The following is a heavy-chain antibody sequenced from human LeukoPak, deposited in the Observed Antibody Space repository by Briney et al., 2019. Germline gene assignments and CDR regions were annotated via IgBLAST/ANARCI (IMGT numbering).Heavy chain of an antibody. Sequence: PSETLSLTCAVSGGSISRSSYYWGWIRQPPGKGLQWIGSIYYSDSGKMYYNPSLKSRVTISADTSKNQFSLKVSSVTAADTAVYYCARRPPALGAFDIWGQGAMVSVSS. CDR1: GGSISRSSYY. V-gene: IGHV4-39*01. J-gene: IGHJ3*02. CDR3: ARRPPALGAFDI. CDR2: IYYSDSGKM.